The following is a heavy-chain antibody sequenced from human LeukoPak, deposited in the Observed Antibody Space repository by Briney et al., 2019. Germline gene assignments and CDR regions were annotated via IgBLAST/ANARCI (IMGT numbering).Heavy chain of an antibody. V-gene: IGHV4-34*01. CDR2: INHSGST. CDR1: GGSFSGYY. J-gene: IGHJ4*02. Sequence: PSETLSLTCAVYGGSFSGYYWSWIRQPPGKGLEWIGEINHSGSTNYNPSLKSRVTISVDTFKNQFSLKLSSVTAADTAVYYCARGTGLRSRNDYWGQGTLVTVSS. D-gene: IGHD4-17*01. CDR3: ARGTGLRSRNDY.